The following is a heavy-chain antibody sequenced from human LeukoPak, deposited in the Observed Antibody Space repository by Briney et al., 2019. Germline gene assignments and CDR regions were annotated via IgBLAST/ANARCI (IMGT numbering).Heavy chain of an antibody. CDR1: GFTFSSYA. CDR3: ATTRYYYDSSGYSGRYFQH. CDR2: ISGSGGST. J-gene: IGHJ1*01. D-gene: IGHD3-22*01. V-gene: IGHV3-23*01. Sequence: GGSLRLSCAASGFTFSSYAMSWVRQAPGKGLEWVSAISGSGGSTYYADSVKGRFTISRDNSKNTLYLQMNSLRAEDTAVYYCATTRYYYDSSGYSGRYFQHWGQGTLVTVSS.